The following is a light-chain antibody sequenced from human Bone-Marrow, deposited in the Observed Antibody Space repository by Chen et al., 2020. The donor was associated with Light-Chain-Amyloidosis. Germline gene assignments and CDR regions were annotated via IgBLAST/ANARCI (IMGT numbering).Light chain of an antibody. J-gene: IGLJ1*01. V-gene: IGLV2-14*01. Sequence: QSALTQPASVSGSPGQSITISCPGTSSDVGGDNHVSWYQQHPDKAPKLMIYEVTNRPSWVPDRFSGSKSDNTASLTISGLQTEEEADYFCSSYTITNTLVFGSGTRVTVL. CDR1: SSDVGGDNH. CDR2: EVT. CDR3: SSYTITNTLV.